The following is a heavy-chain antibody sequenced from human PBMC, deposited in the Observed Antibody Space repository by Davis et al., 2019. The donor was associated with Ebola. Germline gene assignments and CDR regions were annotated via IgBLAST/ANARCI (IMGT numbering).Heavy chain of an antibody. V-gene: IGHV1-46*01. Sequence: ASVKVSCKASGYTFTSYYMHWVRQAPGQGLEWMGIINPSGGSTSYAQKFQGRVTMTRDTSTSTVYMELSSLRSEDTAVYYCARDSQSQLLYRNWFDPWGQGTLVTVSS. CDR2: INPSGGST. J-gene: IGHJ5*02. CDR3: ARDSQSQLLYRNWFDP. D-gene: IGHD2-2*02. CDR1: GYTFTSYY.